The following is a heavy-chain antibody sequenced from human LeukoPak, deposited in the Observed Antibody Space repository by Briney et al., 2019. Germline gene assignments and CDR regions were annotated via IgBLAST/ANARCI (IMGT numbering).Heavy chain of an antibody. CDR2: ISGNAVGT. CDR3: AKDFTTLLYAFDI. J-gene: IGHJ3*02. D-gene: IGHD2-2*01. CDR1: GFTFSSFA. V-gene: IGHV3-23*01. Sequence: GGSLRLSCAASGFTFSSFAMSWVRQAPGKGLEGVSTISGNAVGTYYADSVKCRFTISRDNSENTLHLQMNSLSAEDTAVYYCAKDFTTLLYAFDIWGQGTMVTVSS.